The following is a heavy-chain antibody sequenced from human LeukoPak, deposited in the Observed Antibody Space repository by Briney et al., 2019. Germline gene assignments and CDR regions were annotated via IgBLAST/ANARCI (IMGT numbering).Heavy chain of an antibody. Sequence: GGSLRLSCAASGFTFSSYAMTWVRQAPDKGLEWVSAISGSDGSTYYADSVKGRFTISSDDSQNTLYLQMNSLSAEDTAVYYCAKVETSGGANCYALDYWGQGTLVTVSS. CDR2: ISGSDGST. D-gene: IGHD2-2*01. CDR3: AKVETSGGANCYALDY. CDR1: GFTFSSYA. V-gene: IGHV3-23*01. J-gene: IGHJ4*02.